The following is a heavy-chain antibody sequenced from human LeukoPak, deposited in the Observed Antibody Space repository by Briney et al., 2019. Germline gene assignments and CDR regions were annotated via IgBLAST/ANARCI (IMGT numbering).Heavy chain of an antibody. J-gene: IGHJ5*02. V-gene: IGHV4-39*07. CDR1: GGSIRSSNYY. Sequence: SETLSLTCTVSGGSIRSSNYYWGWIRQPPGKGLEWIGNKYYSGSTNYNPSLKSRVTISVDTSKNQFSLKLSSVTAADTAVYYCAREPPTTKPGRLYRRANDWFDPWGQGTLVTVSS. D-gene: IGHD4-11*01. CDR2: KYYSGST. CDR3: AREPPTTKPGRLYRRANDWFDP.